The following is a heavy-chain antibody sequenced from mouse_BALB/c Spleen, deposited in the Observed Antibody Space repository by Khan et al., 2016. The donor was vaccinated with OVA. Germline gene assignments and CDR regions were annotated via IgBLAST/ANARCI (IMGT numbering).Heavy chain of an antibody. CDR1: GFTIKDTY. CDR2: IDPASDNT. Sequence: VQLKESGAELVKPGASVKLSCTASGFTIKDTYMHWVKQRPEQGLEGIGRIDPASDNTQYDPQFQDKATITADPSSYIAYLQLSSLTSEDTAVYYCARSNSLWPMDYWGPGTSATVSS. D-gene: IGHD1-1*02. CDR3: ARSNSLWPMDY. V-gene: IGHV14-3*02. J-gene: IGHJ4*01.